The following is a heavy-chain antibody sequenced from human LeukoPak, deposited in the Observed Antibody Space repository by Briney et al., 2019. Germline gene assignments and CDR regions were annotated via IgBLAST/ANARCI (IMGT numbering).Heavy chain of an antibody. CDR1: GFTFSSYG. D-gene: IGHD3-22*01. CDR2: IWYDGSNK. Sequence: GGSLRLSCAASGFTFSSYGMHWVRQAPGKGLEWVAVIWYDGSNKYYTDSVKGRFTISRDNSKNTLYLQMNSLRAEDTAVYYCARDYDSSGYLDYGGQGTLVTVSS. CDR3: ARDYDSSGYLDY. J-gene: IGHJ4*02. V-gene: IGHV3-33*01.